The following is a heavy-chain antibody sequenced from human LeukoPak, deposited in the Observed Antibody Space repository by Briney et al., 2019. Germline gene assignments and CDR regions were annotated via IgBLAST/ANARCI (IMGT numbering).Heavy chain of an antibody. D-gene: IGHD3-22*01. CDR1: GFTFSSYS. Sequence: GGSLRLSCAASGFTFSSYSMNWVRQAPGKGLEWVSYISSSSSTIYYADSVKGRFTISRDNAKNSLYLQMNSLRDEDTAVYYCARVGYYDGSAYYPFDYWGQGTLVTVSS. CDR3: ARVGYYDGSAYYPFDY. J-gene: IGHJ4*02. CDR2: ISSSSSTI. V-gene: IGHV3-48*02.